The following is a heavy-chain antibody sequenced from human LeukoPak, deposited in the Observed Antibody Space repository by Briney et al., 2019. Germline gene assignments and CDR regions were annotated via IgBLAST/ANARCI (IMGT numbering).Heavy chain of an antibody. CDR2: IYHSGST. V-gene: IGHV4-30-2*01. J-gene: IGHJ3*02. CDR1: GGSISSGGYS. CDR3: ARVHYYGSGSYAFDI. D-gene: IGHD3-10*01. Sequence: SETLSITCAVSGGSISSGGYSWSWIRQPPGKGLEWIGYIYHSGSTYYNPSLKSRVTMSVDRSKNQFSLKLSSVTAADTAVYYCARVHYYGSGSYAFDIWGQGTMVTVSS.